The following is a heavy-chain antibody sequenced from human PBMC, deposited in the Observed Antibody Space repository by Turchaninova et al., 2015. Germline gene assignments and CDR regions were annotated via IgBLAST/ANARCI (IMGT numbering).Heavy chain of an antibody. J-gene: IGHJ4*02. CDR3: ARGGTYFKGFEF. Sequence: QVQLQPSGPGLVKPPHPHSHTWASSGEDVSSSRAAWNWIRQVPSKGLEVLGMTYYRSRYNEYALSVKSRITINSDTSENQFSLRLNSVTPEDTAVYYCARGGTYFKGFEFWGQGALVTVSS. CDR2: TYYRSRYN. D-gene: IGHD1-26*01. CDR1: GEDVSSSRAA. V-gene: IGHV6-1*01.